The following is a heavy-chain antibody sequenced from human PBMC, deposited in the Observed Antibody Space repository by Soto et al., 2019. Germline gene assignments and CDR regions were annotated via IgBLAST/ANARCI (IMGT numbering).Heavy chain of an antibody. CDR2: IYPGDSDI. D-gene: IGHD6-19*01. CDR1: GYSFTNYW. CDR3: ARQPSNGQWYV. J-gene: IGHJ6*02. V-gene: IGHV5-51*01. Sequence: GESLKISCKGSGYSFTNYWIGWVLQMPGKGREWMAIIYPGDSDITYNPSFQGQVTISADKSISTAYLQWNSLKASDTAIYYCARQPSNGQWYVWGPGTTVTVSS.